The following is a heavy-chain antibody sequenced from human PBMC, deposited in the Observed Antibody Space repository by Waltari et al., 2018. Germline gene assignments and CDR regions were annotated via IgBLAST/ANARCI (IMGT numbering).Heavy chain of an antibody. J-gene: IGHJ4*02. CDR1: GFTFSSYS. CDR3: AKSCRGWGYTFDY. V-gene: IGHV3-23*03. D-gene: IGHD5-18*01. Sequence: EVQLVESGGGLVQPGGSLRLSCAASGFTFSSYSMNWVRQAPGKGLEWVSVIYSGGSTYEEDSVKGRFTSSRDNAKNTLELQMNSLRAEDTAVYYCAKSCRGWGYTFDYWGQGTLVTVSS. CDR2: IYSGGST.